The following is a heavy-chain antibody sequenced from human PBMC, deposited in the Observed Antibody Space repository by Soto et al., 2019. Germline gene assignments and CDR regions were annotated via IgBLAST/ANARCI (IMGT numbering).Heavy chain of an antibody. CDR3: AKVIRADSTSANFYYYSGLDV. V-gene: IGHV3-30*18. CDR1: GFSFRTYG. D-gene: IGHD6-6*01. CDR2: ISNTGINK. Sequence: QVQLVESGGGVVQPGRSLRLSCAASGFSFRTYGMHWVRQAPGKGLEWLAVISNTGINKYYADSVKGRFTISRDNYRDTVFLQMNSLRGEDTAIYYCAKVIRADSTSANFYYYSGLDVWGQGTTVTVSS. J-gene: IGHJ6*02.